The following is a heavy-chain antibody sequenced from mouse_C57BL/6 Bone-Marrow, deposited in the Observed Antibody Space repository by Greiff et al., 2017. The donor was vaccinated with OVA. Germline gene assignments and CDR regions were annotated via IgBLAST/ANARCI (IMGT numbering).Heavy chain of an antibody. V-gene: IGHV1-26*01. J-gene: IGHJ4*01. D-gene: IGHD4-1*02. CDR3: ARSPNWDIYAMDY. CDR1: GYTFTDYY. Sequence: EVQLQQSGPELVKPGASVKISCKASGYTFTDYYMNWVKQSHGKSLEWIGDINPNNGGTSYNQKFKGKATLTVDKSSSTAYMELRSLTSEDSAVYDCARSPNWDIYAMDYWGQGTSVTVSS. CDR2: INPNNGGT.